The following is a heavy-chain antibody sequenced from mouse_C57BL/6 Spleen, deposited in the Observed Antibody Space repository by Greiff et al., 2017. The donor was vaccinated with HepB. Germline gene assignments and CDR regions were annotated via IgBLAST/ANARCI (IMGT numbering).Heavy chain of an antibody. J-gene: IGHJ4*01. CDR3: ASSSYDYYAMDY. D-gene: IGHD1-1*01. CDR2: IYPGDGDT. CDR1: GYAFSSYW. Sequence: QVQLQQSGAELVKPGASVKISCKASGYAFSSYWMNWVKQRPGKGLEWIGQIYPGDGDTNYNGKLKGKATLTAEKSSSTAYMQLSSLTSEDSAVYFCASSSYDYYAMDYWGQGTSVTVSS. V-gene: IGHV1-80*01.